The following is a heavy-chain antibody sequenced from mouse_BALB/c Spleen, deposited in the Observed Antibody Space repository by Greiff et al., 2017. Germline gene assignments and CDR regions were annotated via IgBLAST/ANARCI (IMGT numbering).Heavy chain of an antibody. J-gene: IGHJ3*01. CDR3: ARGITTATAWFAY. V-gene: IGHV5-17*02. D-gene: IGHD1-2*01. Sequence: EVNVVESGGGLVQPGGSRKLSCAASGFTFSSFGMHWVRQAPEKGLEWVAYISSGSSTIYYADTVKGRFTISRDNPKNTLFLQMTSLRSEDTAMYYCARGITTATAWFAYWGQGTLVTVSA. CDR1: GFTFSSFG. CDR2: ISSGSSTI.